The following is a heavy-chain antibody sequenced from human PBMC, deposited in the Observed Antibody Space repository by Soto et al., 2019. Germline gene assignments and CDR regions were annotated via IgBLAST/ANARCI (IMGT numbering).Heavy chain of an antibody. CDR2: ISYDGSNK. D-gene: IGHD3-3*01. Sequence: GGSLRLSCAASGFTFSSYAMHWVRQAPGKGLEWVAVISYDGSNKYYADSVKGRFTISRDNSKNTLYLQMNSLRAEDTAVYYCARDFGGFITIFGVPTGYYYGMDVWGQGTTVTVSS. J-gene: IGHJ6*02. CDR3: ARDFGGFITIFGVPTGYYYGMDV. V-gene: IGHV3-30-3*01. CDR1: GFTFSSYA.